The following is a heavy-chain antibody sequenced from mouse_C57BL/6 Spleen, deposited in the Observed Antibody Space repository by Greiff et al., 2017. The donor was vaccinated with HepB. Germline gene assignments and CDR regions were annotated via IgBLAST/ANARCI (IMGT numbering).Heavy chain of an antibody. D-gene: IGHD2-5*01. J-gene: IGHJ2*01. CDR2: IDPENGDT. Sequence: EVQLQQSGAELVRPGASVKLSCTASGFNIKDDYMHWVKQRPEQGLEWIGWIDPENGDTEYASKFQGKATITADTSSNTAYLQLSSLTSEDTAVYYCTTKSNYGGDFDYWGQSTTLTVSS. V-gene: IGHV14-4*01. CDR1: GFNIKDDY. CDR3: TTKSNYGGDFDY.